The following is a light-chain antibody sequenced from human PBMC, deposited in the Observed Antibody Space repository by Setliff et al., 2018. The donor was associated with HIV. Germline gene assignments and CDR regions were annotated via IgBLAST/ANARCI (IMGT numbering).Light chain of an antibody. V-gene: IGLV2-14*03. CDR3: SSYTATTASYVV. CDR2: DVT. Sequence: QSVLTQPASVSGSPGQSITLSCTGSSSDIGGYNYVSWYQQYPGKAPKLMIYDVTERPSGVSSRFSGSKSGNTASLTISGLQAEDEADYYCSSYTATTASYVVFGGGTKGTV. CDR1: SSDIGGYNY. J-gene: IGLJ2*01.